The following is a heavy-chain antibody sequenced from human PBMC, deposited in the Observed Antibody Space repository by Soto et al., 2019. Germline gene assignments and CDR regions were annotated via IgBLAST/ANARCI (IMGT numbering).Heavy chain of an antibody. D-gene: IGHD5-18*01. CDR2: IYYSGST. CDR1: GGSISSGGYY. CDR3: ASLWGRAMVNYEWEDY. J-gene: IGHJ4*02. Sequence: SETLSLTCTVSGGSISSGGYYWSWIRQHPGKGLEWIGYIYYSGSTYYNPSLKSRVTISVDTSKNQFSLKLSSVTAADTAVYYCASLWGRAMVNYEWEDYRGKRTLVTVAS. V-gene: IGHV4-31*03.